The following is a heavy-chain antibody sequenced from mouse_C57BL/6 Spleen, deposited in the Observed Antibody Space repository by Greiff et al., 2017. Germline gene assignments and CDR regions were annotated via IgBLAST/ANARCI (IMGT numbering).Heavy chain of an antibody. CDR3: TRRRVPGRYFDV. Sequence: VQLQESGAELVRPGASVTLSCKASGYTFTDYEMHWVKQTPVHGLEWIGAIDPETGGTAYNQKFKGKAILTADKSSSTAYMELRSLTSEDSAVYYCTRRRVPGRYFDVWGTGTTVTVSS. V-gene: IGHV1-15*01. CDR1: GYTFTDYE. J-gene: IGHJ1*03. CDR2: IDPETGGT.